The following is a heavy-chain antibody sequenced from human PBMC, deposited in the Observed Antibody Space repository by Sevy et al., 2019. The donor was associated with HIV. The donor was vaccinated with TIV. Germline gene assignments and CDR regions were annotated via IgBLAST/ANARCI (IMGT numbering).Heavy chain of an antibody. CDR1: GFTFSSYA. J-gene: IGHJ4*02. CDR2: ISGSGGST. D-gene: IGHD1-26*01. CDR3: AKDLGIGWPNYYFDY. Sequence: GGSLRLSCAASGFTFSSYAMSWVRQAPGKGLEWVSAISGSGGSTYYADSVKGRFTTSRDNSKNTLYLQMNSLRAEDTAVYYCAKDLGIGWPNYYFDYWGQGTLVTVSS. V-gene: IGHV3-23*01.